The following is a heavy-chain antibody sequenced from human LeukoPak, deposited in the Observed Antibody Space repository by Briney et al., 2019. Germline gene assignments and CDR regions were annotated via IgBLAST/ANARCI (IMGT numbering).Heavy chain of an antibody. CDR2: INHSGST. J-gene: IGHJ3*02. V-gene: IGHV4-34*01. CDR1: GGSFSCYY. D-gene: IGHD2-15*01. CDR3: AREFGVVALDAFDI. Sequence: PSQTLSLTCAVYGGSFSCYYWSWIRQPPGKGLEWIGEINHSGSTNYNPSLKSRVTISVDTSKNQFSLKLSSVTAADTAVYYCAREFGVVALDAFDIWGQGTMVTVSS.